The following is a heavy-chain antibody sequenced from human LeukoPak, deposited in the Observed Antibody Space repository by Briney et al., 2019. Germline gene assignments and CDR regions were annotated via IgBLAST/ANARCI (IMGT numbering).Heavy chain of an antibody. CDR1: GYTFTSYW. CDR3: ARQREYDSSGYYSGYFDY. V-gene: IGHV5-51*01. CDR2: IYPGDSDT. J-gene: IGHJ4*02. Sequence: GESLKISCKGSGYTFTSYWIGWVRQVPGKGLEWMGIIYPGDSDTRYSPSFQGQVTISADKSISTAYLQWSSLKASDTAMYYCARQREYDSSGYYSGYFDYWGQETLVTVSS. D-gene: IGHD3-22*01.